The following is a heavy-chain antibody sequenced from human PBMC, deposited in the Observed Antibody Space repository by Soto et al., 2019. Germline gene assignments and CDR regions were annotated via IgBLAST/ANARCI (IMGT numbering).Heavy chain of an antibody. Sequence: PGESLKISCKGSGYSFTSYWIGWVRQMPGKGLEWMGIIHPSDFDTRYSPSFQGQVTISADKSISTAYLQWSSLRASDTAMYYCAIHSSGYEDSWGQGTRDTVSS. J-gene: IGHJ4*02. CDR3: AIHSSGYEDS. D-gene: IGHD5-12*01. V-gene: IGHV5-51*01. CDR2: IHPSDFDT. CDR1: GYSFTSYW.